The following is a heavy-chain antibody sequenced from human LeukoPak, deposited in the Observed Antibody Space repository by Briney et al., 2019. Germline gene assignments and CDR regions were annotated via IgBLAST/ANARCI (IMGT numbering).Heavy chain of an antibody. D-gene: IGHD2-21*01. J-gene: IGHJ4*02. CDR2: TSSSNDGT. Sequence: GGSLRLSCAASGFPLSSYAMSWVRQVPGKGLEWVSATSSSNDGTYHADSVRGRFTIYRDNFRNTLYLQMNRLRVEDAALYYCARAPVTSCRGAFCYPFDLWGQGVLVTVSS. CDR1: GFPLSSYA. CDR3: ARAPVTSCRGAFCYPFDL. V-gene: IGHV3-23*01.